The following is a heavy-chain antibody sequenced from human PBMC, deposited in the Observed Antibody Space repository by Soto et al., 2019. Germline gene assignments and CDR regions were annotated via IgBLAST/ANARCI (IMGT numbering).Heavy chain of an antibody. CDR3: ARVNYDYVWGSYRPYGMDV. J-gene: IGHJ6*02. CDR1: GGSISSGGYS. CDR2: IYHSGST. V-gene: IGHV4-30-2*01. Sequence: QLQLQESGSGLVKPSQTLSLTCAVSGGSISSGGYSWSWIRQPPGKGLEWIGYIYHSGSTYYNPSLESRVTISVDSSKNQFSLKLSSVTAADTAVYYCARVNYDYVWGSYRPYGMDVWGQGTMVTVSS. D-gene: IGHD3-16*02.